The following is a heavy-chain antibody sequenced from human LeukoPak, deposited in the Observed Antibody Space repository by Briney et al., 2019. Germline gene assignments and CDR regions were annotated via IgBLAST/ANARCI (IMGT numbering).Heavy chain of an antibody. J-gene: IGHJ4*02. D-gene: IGHD3-22*01. CDR2: INPNSGGT. CDR1: GYTFTVYY. V-gene: IGHV1-2*06. CDR3: ARALPVGYYDSSGYSPLDY. Sequence: ASVTVSCKASGYTFTVYYMHWVRQAPGQGLEWMGRINPNSGGTNYAQKFQGRVTMTRDTSISTAYMELSRLRSDDTAVYYCARALPVGYYDSSGYSPLDYWGQGTLVTVSS.